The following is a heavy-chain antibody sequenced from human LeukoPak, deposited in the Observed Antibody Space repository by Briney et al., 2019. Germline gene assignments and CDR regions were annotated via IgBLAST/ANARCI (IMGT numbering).Heavy chain of an antibody. J-gene: IGHJ4*02. D-gene: IGHD6-13*01. CDR2: IYYSGST. CDR3: ASIIAAAGFFDY. CDR1: GGPISSSSYY. V-gene: IGHV4-39*01. Sequence: PSETLSLTCTVSGGPISSSSYYWGWIRQPPGKGLEWIGSIYYSGSTYYNPSLKSRVTISVDTSKNQFSLKLSSVTAADTAVYYCASIIAAAGFFDYWGQGTLVTVSS.